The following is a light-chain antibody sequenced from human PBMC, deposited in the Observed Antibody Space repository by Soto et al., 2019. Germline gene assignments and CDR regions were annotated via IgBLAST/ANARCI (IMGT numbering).Light chain of an antibody. J-gene: IGKJ2*01. CDR3: QQYNSYPGT. CDR1: QSISSW. V-gene: IGKV1-5*01. CDR2: DAS. Sequence: DIQMTQSPSTLSASVGDRVTITCRASQSISSWLAWYQQKPGKAPKLLIYDASSLESGVPSRFSGSGSGTEFTLTISSLQPADFATYYCQQYNSYPGTFGQGTKLEIK.